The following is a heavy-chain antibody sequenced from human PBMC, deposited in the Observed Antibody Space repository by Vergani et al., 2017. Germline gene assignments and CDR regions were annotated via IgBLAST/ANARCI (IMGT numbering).Heavy chain of an antibody. CDR2: INPNSVGT. V-gene: IGHV1-2*02. J-gene: IGHJ5*02. CDR1: GYTFTGYY. Sequence: QVQLVQSGAEVKKPGASVKVSCKASGYTFTGYYMHWVRQAPGQGLEWMGWINPNSVGTNYAQKFQGRVAMTMDTSISTAYMELSRLRADDTAVYYCARGGATIGVALFWFDHWGQGTLVTVSS. D-gene: IGHD5-12*01. CDR3: ARGGATIGVALFWFDH.